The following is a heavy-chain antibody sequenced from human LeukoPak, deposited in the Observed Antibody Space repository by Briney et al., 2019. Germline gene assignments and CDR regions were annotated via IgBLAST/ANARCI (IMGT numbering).Heavy chain of an antibody. Sequence: GASVKVSCKVSGYTLTELSMHWVRQAPGKGLEWMGGFDPEDGETIYAQKFQGRVTMTEDTSTDTAYMELSSLRSEDTAVYYCAKPVVPAAISSSPYAFDIWGQGTMVTVSS. J-gene: IGHJ3*02. D-gene: IGHD2-2*01. V-gene: IGHV1-24*01. CDR1: GYTLTELS. CDR3: AKPVVPAAISSSPYAFDI. CDR2: FDPEDGET.